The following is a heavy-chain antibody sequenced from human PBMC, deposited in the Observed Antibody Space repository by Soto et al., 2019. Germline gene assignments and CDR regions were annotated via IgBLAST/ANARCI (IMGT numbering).Heavy chain of an antibody. CDR3: ARFVRSCRATTWATRADV. Sequence: SETLSLTCTVSGGFVNSDTHSWSWIRPTPGQRLEWIGFIYSGSSTKHPSLRRRATMSEATTKNQFPLKLRSVIVADAAVYHCARFVRSCRATTWATRADVWGQGILVTV. V-gene: IGHV4-61*01. CDR2: IYSGSS. CDR1: GGFVNSDTHS. J-gene: IGHJ6*02. D-gene: IGHD2-15*01.